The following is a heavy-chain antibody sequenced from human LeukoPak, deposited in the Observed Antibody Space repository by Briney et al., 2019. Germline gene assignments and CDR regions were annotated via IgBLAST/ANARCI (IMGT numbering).Heavy chain of an antibody. D-gene: IGHD2-15*01. CDR1: GFTFSSNG. CDR3: AKDEGHCSGGSCYRQDY. Sequence: GRSLRLSCAAAGFTFSSNGFHWVRQAPGKGPEWVGVISNDGTNKYHAESVKGRFTISRDNSKNTLYLQMNSLGAEDTAVYYCAKDEGHCSGGSCYRQDYWGQGTLVTVSS. J-gene: IGHJ4*02. V-gene: IGHV3-30*18. CDR2: ISNDGTNK.